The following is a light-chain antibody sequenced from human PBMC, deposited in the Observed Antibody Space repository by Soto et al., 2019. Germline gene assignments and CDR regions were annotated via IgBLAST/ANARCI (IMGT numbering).Light chain of an antibody. V-gene: IGKV1-9*01. Sequence: IQLTQFPSSLSASVGDRVTITCRASQGISSYLAWYQQKPGKAPKLLIYAASTLQSGVPSRFSGSGSGTDFTLTISSLQPEDFATYHCQQLNSYPQTFGQGTKLEIK. CDR3: QQLNSYPQT. CDR1: QGISSY. CDR2: AAS. J-gene: IGKJ2*01.